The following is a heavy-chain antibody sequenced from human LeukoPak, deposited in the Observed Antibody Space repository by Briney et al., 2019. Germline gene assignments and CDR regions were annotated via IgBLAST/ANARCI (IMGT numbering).Heavy chain of an antibody. CDR2: INSDGTNT. CDR3: TRGESLGSY. V-gene: IGHV3-74*03. J-gene: IGHJ4*02. D-gene: IGHD7-27*01. Sequence: GGSLRPSCAASGFTFSTYWMHWVRQAPGKGLVWVSHINSDGTNTKYADSVKGRFTISRDNAKNTLYLQMNSLRAEDTAVYYCTRGESLGSYWGQGTLVTVSS. CDR1: GFTFSTYW.